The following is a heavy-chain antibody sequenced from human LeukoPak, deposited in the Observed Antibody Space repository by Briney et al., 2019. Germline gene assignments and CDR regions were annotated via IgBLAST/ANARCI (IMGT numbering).Heavy chain of an antibody. V-gene: IGHV3-21*01. CDR3: ARGGCTSTSCYTKDNWFDP. D-gene: IGHD2-2*02. Sequence: GGSLRLSCAASGFTFSSYSMNWVRQAPGKGLEWVSSISSSSSHIYCAGSVKGRLTISRDNAKNSLYPQMNSLRAEDTAVYYCARGGCTSTSCYTKDNWFDPWGQGTLVTVSS. CDR1: GFTFSSYS. CDR2: ISSSSSHI. J-gene: IGHJ5*02.